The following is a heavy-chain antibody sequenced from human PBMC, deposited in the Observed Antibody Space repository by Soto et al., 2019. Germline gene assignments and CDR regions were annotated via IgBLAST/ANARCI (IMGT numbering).Heavy chain of an antibody. CDR3: ARRYCSGGRCTRFDP. Sequence: QVQLVESGGGVVQPGRSLRLSCTASGSYFSTYDMHWVRQAPGKGLEWVAVIWSDGGNRHYAGSVKGRFAISRDNSKSTLYLQMNSLRVEDTAVYYCARRYCSGGRCTRFDPWGQGTLVTVSS. D-gene: IGHD2-15*01. CDR1: GSYFSTYD. CDR2: IWSDGGNR. J-gene: IGHJ5*02. V-gene: IGHV3-33*01.